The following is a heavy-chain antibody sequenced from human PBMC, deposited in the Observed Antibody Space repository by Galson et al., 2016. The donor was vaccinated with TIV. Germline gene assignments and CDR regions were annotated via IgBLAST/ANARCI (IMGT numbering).Heavy chain of an antibody. V-gene: IGHV4-59*01. CDR2: ISDSGRR. J-gene: IGHJ3*02. D-gene: IGHD7-27*01. Sequence: SETLSLTCTVSSDSIINYYLSWIRQPPGKGLEWIGYISDSGRRNENPSLKSRVTISVDTSKKQISLKLKSVTAADTAMYYCARDLGLGAFDIWGQGTMVTVSS. CDR3: ARDLGLGAFDI. CDR1: SDSIINYY.